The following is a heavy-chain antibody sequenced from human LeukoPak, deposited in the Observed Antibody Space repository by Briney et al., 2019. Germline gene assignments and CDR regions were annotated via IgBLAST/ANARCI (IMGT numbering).Heavy chain of an antibody. J-gene: IGHJ4*02. CDR3: AKGQWLAPFDY. CDR1: GFTFSSYG. Sequence: PGRSLRLSCAASGFTFSSYGMHWVRQAPGKGLEWVAVISYDGSNKYYADSVKGRFTISRDNSKNTLYLQMNSLRAEDTAVYYCAKGQWLAPFDYWGQGTLVTVSS. CDR2: ISYDGSNK. D-gene: IGHD6-19*01. V-gene: IGHV3-30*18.